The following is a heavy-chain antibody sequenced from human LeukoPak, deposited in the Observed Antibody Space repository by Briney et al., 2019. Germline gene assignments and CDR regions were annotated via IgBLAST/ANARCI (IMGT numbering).Heavy chain of an antibody. D-gene: IGHD2-15*01. V-gene: IGHV3-23*01. CDR3: AGCSGGSCYSRGKYGVDV. CDR2: ISTSGDFT. Sequence: GRSLRLSCATSGFTFSSYAMNWVRQAPGKGLECVSFISTSGDFTYYAASVKGRFTVSRDNSKNTLYLQMNSLRADDTAVYYCAGCSGGSCYSRGKYGVDVWGQGTTVIVSS. CDR1: GFTFSSYA. J-gene: IGHJ6*02.